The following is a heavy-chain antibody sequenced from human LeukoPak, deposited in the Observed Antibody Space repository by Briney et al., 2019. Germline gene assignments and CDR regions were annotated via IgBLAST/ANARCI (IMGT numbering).Heavy chain of an antibody. V-gene: IGHV4-34*01. D-gene: IGHD5-18*01. J-gene: IGHJ6*03. CDR3: ARTTEGGYTYGYFYYYYMDV. CDR2: INHSGST. CDR1: GGSFSGYY. Sequence: SETLSLTCAVYGGSFSGYYWSWIRQPQGKGLEWIGEINHSGSTNYNPSLKSRVTISVDTSKNQFSLKLTSVTAADTAVYYCARTTEGGYTYGYFYYYYMDVWGKGTTVTISS.